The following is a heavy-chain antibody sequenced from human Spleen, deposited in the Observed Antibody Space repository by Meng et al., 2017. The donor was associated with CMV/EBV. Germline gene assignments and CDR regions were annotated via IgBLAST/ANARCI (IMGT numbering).Heavy chain of an antibody. CDR1: GFTFSTYA. D-gene: IGHD3-3*01. J-gene: IGHJ6*02. CDR2: ISYDGSNK. Sequence: GGSLRLSGPASGFTFSTYAMHWVRQAPGKGLEWVAVISYDGSNKYYADSVEGRFTISRDNSKNTLYLQMNSLRAEDTAVYYCAKDCDYDFWSGYRYYYYGMDVWGQGTTVTVSS. V-gene: IGHV3-30-3*01. CDR3: AKDCDYDFWSGYRYYYYGMDV.